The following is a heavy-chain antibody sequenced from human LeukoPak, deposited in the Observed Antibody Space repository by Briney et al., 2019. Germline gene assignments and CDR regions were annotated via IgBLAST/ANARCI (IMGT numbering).Heavy chain of an antibody. V-gene: IGHV1-69*05. Sequence: SVKVSCKASGGTFSSYAISWVRQAPGQGLEWMGGISPIFDTANYAQKYQGRVTITTDESTSTAYMELSSLRSEDTAVYYCARILAVAGYAFDIWGQGTMVTVSS. CDR1: GGTFSSYA. D-gene: IGHD6-19*01. CDR2: ISPIFDTA. J-gene: IGHJ3*02. CDR3: ARILAVAGYAFDI.